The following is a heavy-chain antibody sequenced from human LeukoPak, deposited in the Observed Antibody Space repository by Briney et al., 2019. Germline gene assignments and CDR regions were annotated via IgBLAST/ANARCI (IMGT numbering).Heavy chain of an antibody. CDR1: GYTFTSYD. CDR2: MNPNSGNT. V-gene: IGHV1-8*03. J-gene: IGHJ4*02. D-gene: IGHD2-2*01. Sequence: ASVKVSCKASGYTFTSYDINWVRQATGQGLEWMGWMNPNSGNTGYAQKFQGRVTITRNTSISTVYMELSSLRSEDTAVYYCARAHRIGRMRSSSTSYWGQGTLVTVSS. CDR3: ARAHRIGRMRSSSTSY.